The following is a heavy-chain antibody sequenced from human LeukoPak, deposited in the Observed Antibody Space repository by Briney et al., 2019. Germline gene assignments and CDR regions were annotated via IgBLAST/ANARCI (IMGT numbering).Heavy chain of an antibody. Sequence: GEALQISSKGAGYGFNTYWIGWGRRMPGKGGEWRGINYPGDSDTRYSPSFQGQVTISADKSLSTAYLQWGSLKASDTAMYYCAREGRSSSPMDYWGQGTLVTVSS. CDR3: AREGRSSSPMDY. CDR1: GYGFNTYW. J-gene: IGHJ4*02. CDR2: NYPGDSDT. V-gene: IGHV5-51*01. D-gene: IGHD6-6*01.